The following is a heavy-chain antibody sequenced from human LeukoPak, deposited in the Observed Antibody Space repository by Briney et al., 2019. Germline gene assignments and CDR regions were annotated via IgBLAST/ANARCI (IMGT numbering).Heavy chain of an antibody. D-gene: IGHD6-19*01. CDR2: IYYSGST. V-gene: IGHV4-31*03. CDR3: ARLSGGWYGGFDY. J-gene: IGHJ4*02. CDR1: GGSISSGGYY. Sequence: KSSETLSLTCTVSGGSISSGGYYWSWIRQHPGKGLEWIGYIYYSGSTYYNPSLKSRVTISVDTSKNQFSLKLSSVTAADTAVYYCARLSGGWYGGFDYWGQGTLVTVSS.